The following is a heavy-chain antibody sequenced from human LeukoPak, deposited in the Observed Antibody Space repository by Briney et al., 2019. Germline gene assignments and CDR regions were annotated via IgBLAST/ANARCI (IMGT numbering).Heavy chain of an antibody. CDR2: INPNSGGT. J-gene: IGHJ4*02. Sequence: ASLKVSCKASGYTFSGYYIHWVRQVPGQGLEWMGWINPNSGGTKYAQKFQGRVTMTRDTSISTAYMELSRLRSDDTAVYYCARDFSGGYSYGPRGGYYDSSGYLYWGQGTLVTVSS. D-gene: IGHD3-22*01. V-gene: IGHV1-2*02. CDR3: ARDFSGGYSYGPRGGYYDSSGYLY. CDR1: GYTFSGYY.